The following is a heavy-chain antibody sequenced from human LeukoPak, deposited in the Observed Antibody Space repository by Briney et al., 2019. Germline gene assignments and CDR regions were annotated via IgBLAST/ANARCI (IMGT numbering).Heavy chain of an antibody. Sequence: GGSLRLSCAASGFTFSTYAMSWVRQAPGKGAEWVSAIRGSGGSTWYAEFVKGRFTISRDNSMNTLYLQMNGLRAEDTAVYYCAKEGTYSSGWNSGTEYFQDWGQGTLVTVSS. CDR1: GFTFSTYA. CDR2: IRGSGGST. V-gene: IGHV3-23*01. D-gene: IGHD6-19*01. J-gene: IGHJ1*01. CDR3: AKEGTYSSGWNSGTEYFQD.